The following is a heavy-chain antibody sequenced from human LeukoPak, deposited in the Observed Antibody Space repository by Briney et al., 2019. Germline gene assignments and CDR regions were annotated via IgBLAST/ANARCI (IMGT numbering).Heavy chain of an antibody. D-gene: IGHD2-15*01. CDR3: ATPYCSGISCPDVFNM. CDR2: KYYSGSA. CDR1: GVSISDGPYY. J-gene: IGHJ3*02. Sequence: SETLSLTCSVSGVSISDGPYYWTWLRQHPGKGLEWIGYKYYSGSAKYNPSLKSRLTISVDPSKNQFSLQLRSVTAADTAMYYCATPYCSGISCPDVFNMWGQGTMVTVSS. V-gene: IGHV4-31*03.